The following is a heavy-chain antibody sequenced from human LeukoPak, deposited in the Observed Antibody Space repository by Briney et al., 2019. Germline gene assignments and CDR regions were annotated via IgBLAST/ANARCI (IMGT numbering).Heavy chain of an antibody. V-gene: IGHV3-23*01. CDR3: AKGSYYYSNYYSYYMDV. D-gene: IGHD3-10*01. J-gene: IGHJ6*03. Sequence: GGSLRLSCAASGFTLSNYAMNWVRQAPGKGLEWASSISNSGSDTYYADSVKGRFTISRDNSKNTVYLQMNSLTAEDTAVYYCAKGSYYYSNYYSYYMDVWGKGTTVTVSS. CDR1: GFTLSNYA. CDR2: ISNSGSDT.